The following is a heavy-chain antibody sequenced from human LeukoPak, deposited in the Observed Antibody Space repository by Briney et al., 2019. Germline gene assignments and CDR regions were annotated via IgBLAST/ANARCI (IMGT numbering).Heavy chain of an antibody. CDR1: GYSFTTYY. CDR3: AREIVVVPSAMGFDP. J-gene: IGHJ5*02. D-gene: IGHD2-2*01. Sequence: GASVKVSCKASGYSFTTYYIHWVRQAPGQGLEWMGVINPSGGSTRFAQKFQARLTMTRDTSTSTVYMELSGLSSEDTAVYYCAREIVVVPSAMGFDPWGQGTLVTVSS. V-gene: IGHV1-46*01. CDR2: INPSGGST.